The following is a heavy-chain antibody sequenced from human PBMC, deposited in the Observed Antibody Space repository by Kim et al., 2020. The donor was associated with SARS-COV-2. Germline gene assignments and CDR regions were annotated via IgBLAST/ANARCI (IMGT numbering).Heavy chain of an antibody. Sequence: ASVKVSCKASGYTFTSYGISWVRQAPGQGLEWMGWSSAYNGNTNYAQKLQGRVTMTTDTSTSTAYMELRSLRSDDTAVYYCARFYCGGDCYSRRYYYYGMDVWGQGTTVTVSS. V-gene: IGHV1-18*01. CDR1: GYTFTSYG. D-gene: IGHD2-21*02. J-gene: IGHJ6*02. CDR2: SSAYNGNT. CDR3: ARFYCGGDCYSRRYYYYGMDV.